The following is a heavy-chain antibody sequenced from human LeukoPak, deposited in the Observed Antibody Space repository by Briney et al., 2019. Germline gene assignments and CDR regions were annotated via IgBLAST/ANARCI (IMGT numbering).Heavy chain of an antibody. D-gene: IGHD1-26*01. CDR1: GGSINSYGYY. CDR3: ARRGVGATDF. J-gene: IGHJ4*02. Sequence: SETLSLTCSVSGGSINSYGYYWAWIRQPPGKRPEWIGSIFYSGSTHYNPSLQGRITISADTSKGQFSLKLSSVTAADTAVYYCARRGVGATDFWGQGSLVTVSS. CDR2: IFYSGST. V-gene: IGHV4-39*01.